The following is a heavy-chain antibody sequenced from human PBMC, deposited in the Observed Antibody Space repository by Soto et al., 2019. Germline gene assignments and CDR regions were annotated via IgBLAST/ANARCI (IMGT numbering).Heavy chain of an antibody. V-gene: IGHV4-30-2*01. D-gene: IGHD5-18*01. CDR1: GGSISSGGYY. Sequence: SETLSLTCTVSGGSISSGGYYWSWIRQPPGKGLEWIGYIYHSGSTYYNPSLKSRVTISVDRSKNQFSLKLSSVTAADTAVYYCARDFGGYSYASNWFDLWGQGTLVTVSS. CDR2: IYHSGST. CDR3: ARDFGGYSYASNWFDL. J-gene: IGHJ5*02.